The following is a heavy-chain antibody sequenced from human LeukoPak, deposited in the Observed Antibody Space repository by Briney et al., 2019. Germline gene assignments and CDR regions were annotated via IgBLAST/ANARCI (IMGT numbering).Heavy chain of an antibody. CDR3: ARELWGRDGDHYYYYYMDV. J-gene: IGHJ6*03. CDR1: GYTFTSYA. Sequence: GASVKVSCKASGYTFTSYAMNWVRQAPGQGLEWMGIINPSGGSTSYAQKFQGRVTMTRDTSTSTVYMELSRLRSDDTAVYYCARELWGRDGDHYYYYYMDVWGKGTTVTVSS. D-gene: IGHD4-17*01. V-gene: IGHV1-46*01. CDR2: INPSGGST.